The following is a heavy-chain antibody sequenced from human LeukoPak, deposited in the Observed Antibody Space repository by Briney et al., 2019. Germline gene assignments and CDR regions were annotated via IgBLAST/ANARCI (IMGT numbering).Heavy chain of an antibody. CDR2: INHSGST. CDR3: ARGRRDGYGGPWYFDL. V-gene: IGHV4-34*01. D-gene: IGHD5-24*01. Sequence: SETLSLTCAVFVGSFSGYYWTWIRQPPGKGLEWIGEINHSGSTNYNPSLKSRVTISVDTSKNQFSLKLSSVTAADTAVYYCARGRRDGYGGPWYFDLWGRGTLVTVSS. J-gene: IGHJ2*01. CDR1: VGSFSGYY.